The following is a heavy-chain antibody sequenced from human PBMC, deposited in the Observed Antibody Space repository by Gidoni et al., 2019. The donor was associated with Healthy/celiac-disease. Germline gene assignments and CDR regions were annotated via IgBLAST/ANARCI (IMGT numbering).Heavy chain of an antibody. V-gene: IGHV3-66*01. Sequence: EVQLVESGGGLVQPGGSLRLSCAASGFTVSSNYMSWVRQAPGKGLEWVSVIYSGGRTYYADSVKGRFTISRDNSKNTLYLQMNSLRAEDTAVYYCARDQYGYYDSSGYYLWGQGTLVTVSS. CDR2: IYSGGRT. J-gene: IGHJ5*02. CDR1: GFTVSSNY. CDR3: ARDQYGYYDSSGYYL. D-gene: IGHD3-22*01.